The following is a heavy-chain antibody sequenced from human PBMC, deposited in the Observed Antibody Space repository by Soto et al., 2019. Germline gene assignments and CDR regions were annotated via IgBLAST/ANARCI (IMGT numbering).Heavy chain of an antibody. D-gene: IGHD2-2*01. Sequence: PGESLKISCKGSGYSFTSYWIGWVRQMPGKGLEWMGIIYPGDSDTRYSPSFQGQVTISADKSISTAYLQWSSLKASDTAMYYCARLVGSSTSHHYYYYGMDVWGQGTTVTVSS. CDR1: GYSFTSYW. J-gene: IGHJ6*02. CDR3: ARLVGSSTSHHYYYYGMDV. V-gene: IGHV5-51*01. CDR2: IYPGDSDT.